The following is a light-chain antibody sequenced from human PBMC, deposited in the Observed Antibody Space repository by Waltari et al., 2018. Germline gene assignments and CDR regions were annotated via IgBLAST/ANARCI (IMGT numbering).Light chain of an antibody. V-gene: IGLV1-44*01. CDR2: SND. CDR1: SSNIGSKT. Sequence: SVLTQPPSASETSGQRVTISCSGSSSNIGSKTVNSYQQLPGTAPKLLIYSNDKRPSGVPERFSGSKSGTSASLAISGLQSEDEAEYYCAAWDDSLNAVVFGGGTKVTVL. CDR3: AAWDDSLNAVV. J-gene: IGLJ2*01.